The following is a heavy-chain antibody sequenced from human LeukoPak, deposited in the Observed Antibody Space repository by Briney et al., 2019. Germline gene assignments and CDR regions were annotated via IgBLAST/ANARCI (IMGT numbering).Heavy chain of an antibody. V-gene: IGHV3-48*03. CDR2: ISSSGSTI. J-gene: IGHJ3*02. D-gene: IGHD1-26*01. Sequence: GGSLRLSCAASGFTFSSYEMNWVRQAPGKGLEWVSYISSSGSTIYYADSVKGRFTISRDNAKNSLYLQMNSLRAEDTAVYYCAREAAWVFRAFDIWGQGTMVTVSS. CDR1: GFTFSSYE. CDR3: AREAAWVFRAFDI.